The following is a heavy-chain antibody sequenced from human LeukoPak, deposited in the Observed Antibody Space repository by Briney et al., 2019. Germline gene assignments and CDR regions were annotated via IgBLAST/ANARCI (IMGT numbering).Heavy chain of an antibody. Sequence: GGSLRLSCAASGFTFSSYAMSWVRQAPGKGLEWVSAISGRGGSTYYADSVKGRFTISRDNSKNTLYLQMNSLRAEDTAVYYCAKVGRGASTGDDYWGQGTLVTVSS. CDR1: GFTFSSYA. CDR2: ISGRGGST. V-gene: IGHV3-23*01. J-gene: IGHJ4*02. CDR3: AKVGRGASTGDDY. D-gene: IGHD1-26*01.